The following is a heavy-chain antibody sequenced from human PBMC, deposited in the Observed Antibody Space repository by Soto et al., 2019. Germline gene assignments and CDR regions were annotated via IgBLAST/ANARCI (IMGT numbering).Heavy chain of an antibody. V-gene: IGHV1-3*01. CDR2: INAGNGNT. D-gene: IGHD4-4*01. CDR3: ASSYSNYALIDYYYYGMDV. J-gene: IGHJ6*02. CDR1: GYTFTSYA. Sequence: QVQLVQSGAEVKKPGASVKVSCKASGYTFTSYAMHWVRQAPGQRLEWMGWINAGNGNTKYSQKFQDRVTITRDTTASTANMELSSLRSEDTAVYYCASSYSNYALIDYYYYGMDVWGQGTTVTVSS.